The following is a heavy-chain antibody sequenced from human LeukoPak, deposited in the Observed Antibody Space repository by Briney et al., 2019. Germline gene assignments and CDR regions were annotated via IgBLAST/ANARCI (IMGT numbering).Heavy chain of an antibody. CDR1: GGSISSYY. J-gene: IGHJ4*02. Sequence: SETLSLTCTVSGGSISSYYWSWIRQPPGKGLEWIGYIYYSGSTYYNPSLKSRVTISVDTSKNQFSLKLSSVTAADTAVYYCARLCWGNQLAGFDSWGQGTLVTVSS. CDR2: IYYSGST. D-gene: IGHD3-10*02. CDR3: ARLCWGNQLAGFDS. V-gene: IGHV4-59*08.